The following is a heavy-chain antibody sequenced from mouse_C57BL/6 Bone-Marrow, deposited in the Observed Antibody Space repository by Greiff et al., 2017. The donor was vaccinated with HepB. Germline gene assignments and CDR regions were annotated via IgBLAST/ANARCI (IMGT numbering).Heavy chain of an antibody. J-gene: IGHJ1*03. D-gene: IGHD2-4*01. CDR3: ARRIKGYWYFDV. CDR2: INPSSGYT. V-gene: IGHV1-4*01. CDR1: GYTFTSYT. Sequence: QVHVKQSGAELARPGASVKMSCKASGYTFTSYTMHWVKQRPGQGLEWIGYINPSSGYTKYNQKFKDKATLTADKSSSTAYMQLSSLTSEDSAVYYCARRIKGYWYFDVWGTGTTVTVSS.